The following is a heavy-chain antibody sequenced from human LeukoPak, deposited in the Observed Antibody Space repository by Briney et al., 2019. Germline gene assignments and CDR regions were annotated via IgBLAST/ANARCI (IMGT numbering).Heavy chain of an antibody. Sequence: GGSLRLSCAASGFTFDDYAMHWVRHAPGKGLEWVSGISWNSGSIGYADSVKCRFTISRDNAKNALYLQMNSLRAEDTALYYCEKDGGDYGDYSYYFDSWGQGTLVTVSS. V-gene: IGHV3-9*01. CDR3: EKDGGDYGDYSYYFDS. J-gene: IGHJ4*02. CDR2: ISWNSGSI. CDR1: GFTFDDYA. D-gene: IGHD4-17*01.